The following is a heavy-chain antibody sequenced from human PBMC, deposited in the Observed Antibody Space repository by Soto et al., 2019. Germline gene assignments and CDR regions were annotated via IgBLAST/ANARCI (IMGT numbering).Heavy chain of an antibody. V-gene: IGHV3-30*18. D-gene: IGHD6-6*01. J-gene: IGHJ6*02. CDR3: AKDGEKYSSSFVYGMDV. CDR1: GFTFSSYG. Sequence: GGSLRLSCAASGFTFSSYGMHWVRQAPGKGLEWVAVISYDGSNKYYADSVKGRFTISRDNSKNTLYLQMNSLRAEDTAVYYCAKDGEKYSSSFVYGMDVWGQGTTVTVSS. CDR2: ISYDGSNK.